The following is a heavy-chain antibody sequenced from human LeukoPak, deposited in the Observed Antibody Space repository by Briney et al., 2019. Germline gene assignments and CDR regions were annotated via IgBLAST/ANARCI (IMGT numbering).Heavy chain of an antibody. CDR3: AKDNRDYYIDY. CDR2: IQYNGNNK. V-gene: IGHV3-30*02. D-gene: IGHD3-10*01. J-gene: IGHJ4*02. Sequence: GGSLRLPCAASGFTFNNFGMHWVRQAPGKGLEWVTFIQYNGNNKYYADSVKGRFTISRDNSKNTLYLQMNSLRVEDTAVYYCAKDNRDYYIDYWGQGTLVTVSS. CDR1: GFTFNNFG.